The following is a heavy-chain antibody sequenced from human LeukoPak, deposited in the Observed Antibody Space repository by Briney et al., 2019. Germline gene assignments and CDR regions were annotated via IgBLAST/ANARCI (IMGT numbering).Heavy chain of an antibody. D-gene: IGHD3-16*01. J-gene: IGHJ4*01. CDR3: AREYWLGNRGLFYFNY. CDR2: ISGSGGST. CDR1: GFTFSSYA. V-gene: IGHV3-23*01. Sequence: GGSLRLSCAASGFTFSSYAMSWVRQAPGKGLEWVSAISGSGGSTYYADSVKGRFTISRDNAKNSLYLQMNSLRADDTAVYYCAREYWLGNRGLFYFNYCGHGTVVTVSS.